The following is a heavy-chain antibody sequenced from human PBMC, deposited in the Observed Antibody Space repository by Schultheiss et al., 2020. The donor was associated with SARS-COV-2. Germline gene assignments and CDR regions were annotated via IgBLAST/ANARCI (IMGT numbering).Heavy chain of an antibody. V-gene: IGHV3-30*07. J-gene: IGHJ5*02. CDR1: GFTFSSYA. D-gene: IGHD7-27*01. CDR3: ARASSNWGRGNWFDP. CDR2: ISYDGSNK. Sequence: GGSLRLSCAASGFTFSSYAMHWVRQAPGKGLEWVAVISYDGSNKYYADSVKGRFTISRDNSKNTLYLQMNSLRAEDTAVYYCARASSNWGRGNWFDPWGQGTLVTVSS.